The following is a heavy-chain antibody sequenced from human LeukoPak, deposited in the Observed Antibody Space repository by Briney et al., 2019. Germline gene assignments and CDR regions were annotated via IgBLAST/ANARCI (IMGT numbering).Heavy chain of an antibody. D-gene: IGHD3-10*01. CDR2: INSDGRST. J-gene: IGHJ4*02. V-gene: IGHV3-74*01. CDR3: ARGGQPGLLWFGELGY. Sequence: PGGSLRLSCAASGFTFSRYWMHWVRQAPGKGLVWVSRINSDGRSTSYADSVKGRFTISRDNAKNTLYLQMNSLRAEDTAVYYCARGGQPGLLWFGELGYWGQGTLVTVSS. CDR1: GFTFSRYW.